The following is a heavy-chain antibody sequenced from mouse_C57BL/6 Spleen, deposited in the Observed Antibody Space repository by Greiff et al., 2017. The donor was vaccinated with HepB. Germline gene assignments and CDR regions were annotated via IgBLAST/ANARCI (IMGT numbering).Heavy chain of an antibody. CDR2: ISDGGSYT. V-gene: IGHV5-4*01. J-gene: IGHJ4*01. CDR3: AREYGYYGSSPRGYAMDY. D-gene: IGHD1-1*01. CDR1: GFTFSSYA. Sequence: EVMLVESGGGLVKPGGSLKLSCAASGFTFSSYAMSWVRQTPEKRLEWVATISDGGSYTYYPDNVKGRFTIYRDNAKNNLYLQMSHLKSEDTAMYYCAREYGYYGSSPRGYAMDYWGQGTSVTVSS.